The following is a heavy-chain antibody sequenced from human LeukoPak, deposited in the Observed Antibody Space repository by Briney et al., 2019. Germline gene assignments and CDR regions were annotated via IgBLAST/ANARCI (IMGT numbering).Heavy chain of an antibody. D-gene: IGHD5-18*01. Sequence: PGGSLRLSCAASGFTFSSYSMNWVRQAPGKGLEWVSYISSSGSTIYCADSLKGRFTISRDNAKNSLYLQMSSLIDEDTAVYYCARDLEGYRGYGFDYWGQGTLVTVSS. CDR2: ISSSGSTI. CDR1: GFTFSSYS. J-gene: IGHJ4*02. V-gene: IGHV3-48*02. CDR3: ARDLEGYRGYGFDY.